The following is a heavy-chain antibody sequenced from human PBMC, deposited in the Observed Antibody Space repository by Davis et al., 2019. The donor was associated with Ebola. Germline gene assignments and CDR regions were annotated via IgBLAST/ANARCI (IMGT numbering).Heavy chain of an antibody. D-gene: IGHD3-9*01. CDR1: GYTFTSYG. Sequence: ASVKVSCKASGYTFTSYGISWVRQAPGQGLEWMGWISAYNGNTNYAQKLQGRVTMTTDTSTSTAYMELRSLRSDDTAVYYCARDRYLRYFGVRSSWSVDYWGQGTLVTVSS. J-gene: IGHJ4*02. CDR2: ISAYNGNT. V-gene: IGHV1-18*01. CDR3: ARDRYLRYFGVRSSWSVDY.